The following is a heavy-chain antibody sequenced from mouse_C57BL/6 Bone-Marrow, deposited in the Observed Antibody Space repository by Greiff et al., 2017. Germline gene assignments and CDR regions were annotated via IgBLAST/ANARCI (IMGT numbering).Heavy chain of an antibody. D-gene: IGHD3-3*01. Sequence: EVNVVESGGGLVKPGGSLKLSCAASGFTFSSYAMSWVRQTPEKRLEWVATISDGGSYTYYPDNVKGRFTISRDNAKNNLYLQMSHLKSEDTAMYYGARPRRRVYYYAMDYWGQGTSVTVSS. CDR2: ISDGGSYT. CDR1: GFTFSSYA. CDR3: ARPRRRVYYYAMDY. V-gene: IGHV5-4*03. J-gene: IGHJ4*01.